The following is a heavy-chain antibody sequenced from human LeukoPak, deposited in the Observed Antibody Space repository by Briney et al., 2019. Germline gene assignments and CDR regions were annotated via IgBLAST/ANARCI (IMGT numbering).Heavy chain of an antibody. V-gene: IGHV4-61*02. Sequence: PSQTLSLTCTVSSASISSGSLYWNWIRQPAGKGLEWIGRVYTSGTTNYNPSLKSRATISVDTSKNHFSLKLSSVTAADTAVYYCARSPDYDSTGYDYWGQGTLVTVSS. CDR2: VYTSGTT. CDR3: ARSPDYDSTGYDY. J-gene: IGHJ4*02. D-gene: IGHD3-22*01. CDR1: SASISSGSLY.